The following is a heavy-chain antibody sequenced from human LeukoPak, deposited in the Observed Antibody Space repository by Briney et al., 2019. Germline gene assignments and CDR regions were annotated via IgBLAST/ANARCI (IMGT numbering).Heavy chain of an antibody. D-gene: IGHD3-22*01. Sequence: ASVKASCKASGYTFTSYGISWVRQAPGQGLEWMGWISACNGNTNYAQKLQGRVTMTTDTSTSTAYMELRSLRSDDTAVYYCARLMNYYDSSGYYQTPTPYFDYWGQGTLVTVSS. V-gene: IGHV1-18*01. CDR3: ARLMNYYDSSGYYQTPTPYFDY. CDR1: GYTFTSYG. CDR2: ISACNGNT. J-gene: IGHJ4*02.